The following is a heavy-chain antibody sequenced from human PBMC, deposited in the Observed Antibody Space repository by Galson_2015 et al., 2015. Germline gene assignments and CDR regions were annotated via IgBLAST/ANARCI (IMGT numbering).Heavy chain of an antibody. CDR3: VRAPAATIRYYYYMDV. Sequence: CAISGDSVSSNSAAWNWIWQSPSRGLEWLGRTYSRSKWYNDYAVSVKSRITISPDPSKNQFSLQLKSVTPDDTAVYYCVRAPAATIRYYYYMDVWGKGTTVTVSS. J-gene: IGHJ6*03. CDR2: TYSRSKWYN. V-gene: IGHV6-1*01. D-gene: IGHD6-25*01. CDR1: GDSVSSNSAA.